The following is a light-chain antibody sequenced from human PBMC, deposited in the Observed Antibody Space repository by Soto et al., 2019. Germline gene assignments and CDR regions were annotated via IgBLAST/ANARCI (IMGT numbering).Light chain of an antibody. V-gene: IGKV1-5*01. J-gene: IGKJ1*01. CDR1: QSISSW. CDR2: DAS. Sequence: DIQMTQSPSTLSASVGDRVTITCRASQSISSWLAWYQQKPGKAPKLLIYDASSLESGVPSRFSGSGSGTEFTLTISSLQPDDVATYYCQQYNSAWTFGQGTKVDIK. CDR3: QQYNSAWT.